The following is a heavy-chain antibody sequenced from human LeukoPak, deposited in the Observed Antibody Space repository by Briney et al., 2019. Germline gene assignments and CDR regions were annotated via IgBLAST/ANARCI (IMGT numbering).Heavy chain of an antibody. CDR2: ISGSGGST. CDR1: GFTFSSYA. D-gene: IGHD3-10*01. V-gene: IGHV3-23*01. CDR3: AKVSMYYGSGSYAFDY. Sequence: GGSLRLSCAAFGFTFSSYAMSWVRQAPGKGLEWVSAISGSGGSTYYADSVKGRFTISRDNSKNTLYLQMNSLRAEDTAVYYCAKVSMYYGSGSYAFDYWGQGTLVTVSS. J-gene: IGHJ4*02.